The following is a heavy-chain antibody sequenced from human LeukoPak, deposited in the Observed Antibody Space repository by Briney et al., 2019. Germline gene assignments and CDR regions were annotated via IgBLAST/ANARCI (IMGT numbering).Heavy chain of an antibody. D-gene: IGHD2-2*01. V-gene: IGHV3-23*01. CDR1: GFTFASHA. CDR2: ISATDGST. CDR3: VACASASCYGVRFDP. J-gene: IGHJ5*02. Sequence: SGGSLRLSCAASGFTFASHAMTWVRQAPGKGLEWVSSISATDGSTYYADSVRGRFTISRDNSKNTLFLQMNSLGAEDTALYYCVACASASCYGVRFDPWGQGTLVTVSS.